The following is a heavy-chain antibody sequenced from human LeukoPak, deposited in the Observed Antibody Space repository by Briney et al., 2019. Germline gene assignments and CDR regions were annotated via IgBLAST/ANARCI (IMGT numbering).Heavy chain of an antibody. D-gene: IGHD6-6*01. CDR3: ARRHSPGWYSSSGYYYYYMGV. CDR1: GYSFTSYW. J-gene: IGHJ6*03. CDR2: IYPGDSDT. Sequence: GESLKISCKGSGYSFTSYWIGWVRQMPGKGLEWMGIIYPGDSDTRYSPSFQGQVTISADKSISTAYLQWSSLKASDTAMYYCARRHSPGWYSSSGYYYYYMGVWGKGTTVTVSS. V-gene: IGHV5-51*01.